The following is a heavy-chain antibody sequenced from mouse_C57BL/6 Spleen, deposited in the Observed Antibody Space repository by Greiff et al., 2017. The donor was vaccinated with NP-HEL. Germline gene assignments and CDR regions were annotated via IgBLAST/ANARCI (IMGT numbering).Heavy chain of an antibody. D-gene: IGHD2-12*01. CDR1: GFSFTSYA. CDR3: AREEGYYNYAMDY. CDR2: IWTGGGT. Sequence: VMLVESGPGLVAPSQSLSITCTVSGFSFTSYAISWVRQPPGKGLEWLGVIWTGGGTNYNSALKSGLSISKDNSKSQVFLKMNSLQTDDTASYYCAREEGYYNYAMDYWGQGTSVTVSS. J-gene: IGHJ4*01. V-gene: IGHV2-9-1*01.